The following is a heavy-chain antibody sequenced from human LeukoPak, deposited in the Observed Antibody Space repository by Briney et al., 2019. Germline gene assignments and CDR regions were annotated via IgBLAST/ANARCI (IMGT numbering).Heavy chain of an antibody. CDR3: ARDDPSMIAALHY. J-gene: IGHJ4*02. CDR2: ISGSGGST. V-gene: IGHV3-23*01. CDR1: GFTFSSYA. Sequence: GGSLRLSCAASGFTFSSYAMSWVRQAPGKGLEWVSAISGSGGSTYYADSVKGRFTISRDNAENSVFLLMNSLRAEDTALYYCARDDPSMIAALHYWGQGTSVTVSS. D-gene: IGHD6-6*01.